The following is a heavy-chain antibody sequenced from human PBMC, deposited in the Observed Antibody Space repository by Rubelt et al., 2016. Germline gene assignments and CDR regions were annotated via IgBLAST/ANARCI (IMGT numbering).Heavy chain of an antibody. CDR3: AKDLSGYSSSWYQLLVYSSGSPTEGYYYYYMDV. D-gene: IGHD6-13*01. CDR2: ISGSGGST. J-gene: IGHJ6*03. Sequence: GKGLEWVSAISGSGGSTYYADSVKGRFTISRDNSKNTLYLQMNSLRAEDTAVYYCAKDLSGYSSSWYQLLVYSSGSPTEGYYYYYMDVWGKGTTVTVSS. V-gene: IGHV3-23*01.